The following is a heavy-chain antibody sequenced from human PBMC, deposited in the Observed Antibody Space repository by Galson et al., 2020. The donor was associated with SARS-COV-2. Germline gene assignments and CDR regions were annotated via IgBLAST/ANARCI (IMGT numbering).Heavy chain of an antibody. CDR1: GGSIFSGGYS. CDR3: VRDPVAGMGWFDS. V-gene: IGHV4-30-2*01. CDR2: LYHTGTT. D-gene: IGHD6-19*01. Sequence: SETLSLTCDVSGGSIFSGGYSCTWIRQPPGKGLEWIGYLYHTGTTYYNPSLKSRVTISADRSKNQFSLRLNSVTAADTDVYYFVRDPVAGMGWFDSWGQGTLVTVSS. J-gene: IGHJ5*01.